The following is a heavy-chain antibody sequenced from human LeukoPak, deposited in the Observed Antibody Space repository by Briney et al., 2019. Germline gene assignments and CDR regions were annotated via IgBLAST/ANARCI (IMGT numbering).Heavy chain of an antibody. CDR2: IYYSGST. CDR3: ARHDGRGLDAFDI. V-gene: IGHV4-39*01. J-gene: IGHJ3*02. Sequence: SETLSLTCTVSGGSISSSSYYWGWIRQPPGKGLEWIGSIYYSGSTYYNPSLKSRVTISVDTSKNQFSLKLSSVTAADTAVYYCARHDGRGLDAFDIWGQGTMVTVSS. D-gene: IGHD1-26*01. CDR1: GGSISSSSYY.